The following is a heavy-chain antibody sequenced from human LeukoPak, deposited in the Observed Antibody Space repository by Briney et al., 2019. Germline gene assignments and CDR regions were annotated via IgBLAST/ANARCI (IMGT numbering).Heavy chain of an antibody. CDR3: ARRITMVRGVISRYFDF. CDR1: GFTFSSFA. V-gene: IGHV3-23*01. CDR2: ISSSGSVI. J-gene: IGHJ4*02. D-gene: IGHD3-10*01. Sequence: GGSLRLSCAASGFTFSSFAMSWVRQTPGRSLEWVSVISSSGSVIYYADSVKGRFTISRDNAKNTLYLEMNRLRVEDTAVYYCARRITMVRGVISRYFDFWGQGTLVTVSS.